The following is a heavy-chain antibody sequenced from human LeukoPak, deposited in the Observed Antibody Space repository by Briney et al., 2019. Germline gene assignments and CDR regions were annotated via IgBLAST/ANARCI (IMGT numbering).Heavy chain of an antibody. J-gene: IGHJ4*02. Sequence: SETLSLTCTVSGGSINNYYWSWIRQPPGKGLEWIGHIHYSGSTHYNPSLQSRVSISIDTSKKHFSLNLRSVTAVDTAVYYCARWGHFDTSGYFVVDYWGQGTLVTVSS. D-gene: IGHD3-22*01. CDR3: ARWGHFDTSGYFVVDY. CDR1: GGSINNYY. CDR2: IHYSGST. V-gene: IGHV4-59*01.